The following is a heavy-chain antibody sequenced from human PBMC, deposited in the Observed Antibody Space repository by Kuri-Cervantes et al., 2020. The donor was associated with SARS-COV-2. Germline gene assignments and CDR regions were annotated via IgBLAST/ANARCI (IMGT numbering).Heavy chain of an antibody. V-gene: IGHV4-59*01. J-gene: IGHJ3*02. CDR2: IYSSGRT. Sequence: SETLSLTCTVSGGSISSYYWSWIRQPPGKGLEWIGHIYSSGRTNYNPSLKSRVTISVDTSKNQFSLKLSSVTAADTAVYYCARQLAYYDFWSGYYISDMGAFDIWGQGTMVTVSS. D-gene: IGHD3-3*01. CDR1: GGSISSYY. CDR3: ARQLAYYDFWSGYYISDMGAFDI.